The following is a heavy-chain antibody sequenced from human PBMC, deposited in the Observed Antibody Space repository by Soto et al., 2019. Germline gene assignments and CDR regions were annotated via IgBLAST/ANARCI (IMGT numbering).Heavy chain of an antibody. CDR2: ISGSGGST. D-gene: IGHD3-22*01. Sequence: QSGGSLRLSCAASGFTFSSYAMSWVRQAPGKGLEWVSAISGSGGSTYYADSVKGRFTISRDNSKNTLYLQMNSLRAEDTDVYYCAREMDYYDSSGYFDYWGQGTLVTVSS. J-gene: IGHJ4*02. CDR1: GFTFSSYA. V-gene: IGHV3-23*01. CDR3: AREMDYYDSSGYFDY.